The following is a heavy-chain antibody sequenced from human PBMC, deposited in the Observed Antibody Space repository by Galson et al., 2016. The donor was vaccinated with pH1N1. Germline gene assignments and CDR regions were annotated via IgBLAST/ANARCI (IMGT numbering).Heavy chain of an antibody. J-gene: IGHJ4*02. CDR1: GFTFKDYG. V-gene: IGHV3-9*01. Sequence: SLRLSCAASGFTFKDYGMYWVRQPPGKGLEWVAGISSNSGRRKYADAVRGRFTISRDNTENSLYLQIDSLTVDDSAFYYCAKDRYMNIWQGYIDSWGQGTLIIVSS. CDR2: ISSNSGRR. CDR3: AKDRYMNIWQGYIDS. D-gene: IGHD5-18*01.